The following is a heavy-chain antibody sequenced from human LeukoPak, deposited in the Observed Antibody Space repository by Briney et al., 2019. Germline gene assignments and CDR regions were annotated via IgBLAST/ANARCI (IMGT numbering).Heavy chain of an antibody. V-gene: IGHV4-34*01. D-gene: IGHD6-13*01. CDR1: GGSFSGYY. Sequence: SETLSLTCAVYGGSFSGYYWTWIRQPPGKGLEWIGEINHSGSTNYDPSLESRLTISVDTSKNQFSLKLSSVTAADAAVYYCARGPLQTAGGLDFWGQGTLVTVSP. CDR2: INHSGST. CDR3: ARGPLQTAGGLDF. J-gene: IGHJ4*02.